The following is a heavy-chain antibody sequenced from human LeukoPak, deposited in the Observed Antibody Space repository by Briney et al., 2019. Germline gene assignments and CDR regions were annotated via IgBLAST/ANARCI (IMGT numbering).Heavy chain of an antibody. Sequence: ASVKVSCTASGYTFTRYYIHWVRQAPGQGLEWMGWIDPNNGGTKFAQKFRGQVTMTRDTSISTAYMELSRLRSDDTAVYYCARDPKNTYYMDVWGKGTTVTVSS. D-gene: IGHD1/OR15-1a*01. CDR2: IDPNNGGT. CDR1: GYTFTRYY. CDR3: ARDPKNTYYMDV. V-gene: IGHV1-2*02. J-gene: IGHJ6*03.